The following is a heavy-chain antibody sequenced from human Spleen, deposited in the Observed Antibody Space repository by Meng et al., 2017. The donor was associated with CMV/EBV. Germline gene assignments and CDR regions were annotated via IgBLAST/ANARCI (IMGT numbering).Heavy chain of an antibody. Sequence: TFSSAPLRGVREAPCKRLEWVAVISFDGENKFYTDSVKGRFIIARDKFENSLSLQMNSLRGDDTAVYYCARGKVPDYPGSLGDAFDIWGQGTLVTVSS. CDR3: ARGKVPDYPGSLGDAFDI. CDR1: TFSSAP. CDR2: ISFDGENK. J-gene: IGHJ3*02. D-gene: IGHD1-26*01. V-gene: IGHV3-30*03.